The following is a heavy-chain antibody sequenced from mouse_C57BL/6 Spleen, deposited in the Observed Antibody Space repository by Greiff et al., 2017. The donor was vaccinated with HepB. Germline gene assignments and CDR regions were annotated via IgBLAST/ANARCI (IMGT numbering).Heavy chain of an antibody. V-gene: IGHV1-72*01. CDR3: ARGGYYGNYWYFDV. J-gene: IGHJ1*03. D-gene: IGHD2-1*01. CDR1: GYTFTSYW. CDR2: IDPNSGGT. Sequence: VQLQQPGAELVKPGASVKLSCKASGYTFTSYWMHWVKQRPGRGLEWIGRIDPNSGGTKYNEKFKSKATLTVDKPASTAYMQLSSLTSEDSAVSYCARGGYYGNYWYFDVWGTGTTVTVSS.